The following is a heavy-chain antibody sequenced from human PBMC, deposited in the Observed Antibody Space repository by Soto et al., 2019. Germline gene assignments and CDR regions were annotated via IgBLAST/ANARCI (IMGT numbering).Heavy chain of an antibody. CDR2: INHSGST. D-gene: IGHD2-15*01. J-gene: IGHJ4*02. Sequence: SSETLSLTCAVYGGSFSGYYWSWIRQPPGKGLEWIGEINHSGSTNYNPSLKSRVTISVDTSKNQFSLKLSSVTAADTAVYYCASDCSGGSCPMYYFDYWGQGTLVTVSS. CDR3: ASDCSGGSCPMYYFDY. V-gene: IGHV4-34*01. CDR1: GGSFSGYY.